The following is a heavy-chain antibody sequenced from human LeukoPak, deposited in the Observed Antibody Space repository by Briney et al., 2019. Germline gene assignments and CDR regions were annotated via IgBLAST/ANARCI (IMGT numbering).Heavy chain of an antibody. CDR2: ITYDGYYK. Sequence: GGSLRLSCAASGFTFTSYGMHWVRQAPGKGLEWVALITYDGYYKYYSDSVKGRFTISTDTSKNTLYLQMNSLRAEDTAVYYCARDLSPVVRASPMGYWGQGTLVTVSS. CDR1: GFTFTSYG. V-gene: IGHV3-30*03. CDR3: ARDLSPVVRASPMGY. D-gene: IGHD3-10*01. J-gene: IGHJ4*02.